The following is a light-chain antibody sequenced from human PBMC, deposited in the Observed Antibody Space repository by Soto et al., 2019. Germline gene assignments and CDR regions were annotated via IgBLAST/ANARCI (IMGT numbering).Light chain of an antibody. CDR3: SSYTSSTTLVV. V-gene: IGLV2-14*01. CDR1: SHDVGGYNF. J-gene: IGLJ2*01. Sequence: QSALTQPASVSGSPGQSITISCTGTSHDVGGYNFVSWYQQHPGKAPKLMIYEVSKRPSGVSNRFSGSKSGNTATLTISGLQAEDEADYYCSSYTSSTTLVVFGGGTKVTVL. CDR2: EVS.